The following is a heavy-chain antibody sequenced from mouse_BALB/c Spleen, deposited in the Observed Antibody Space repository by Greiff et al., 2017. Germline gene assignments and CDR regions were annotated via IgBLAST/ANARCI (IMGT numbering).Heavy chain of an antibody. Sequence: VQLKQSGAELVKPGASVKLSCTATGFNIKDTYMHWVKQRPEQGLEWIGRIDPANGNTKYDPKFQGKATITADTSSNTAYLQLSSLTSEDTAVYYGAPYYRGYWGQGTTVTVSS. CDR1: GFNIKDTY. J-gene: IGHJ4*01. D-gene: IGHD1-1*01. CDR3: APYYRGY. CDR2: IDPANGNT. V-gene: IGHV14-3*02.